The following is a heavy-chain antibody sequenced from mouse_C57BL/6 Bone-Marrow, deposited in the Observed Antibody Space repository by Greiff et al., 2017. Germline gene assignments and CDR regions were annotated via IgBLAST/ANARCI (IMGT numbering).Heavy chain of an antibody. V-gene: IGHV1-61*01. CDR1: GYTFTSYW. Sequence: QVQLQQPGAELVRPGSSVKLSCKASGYTFTSYWMDWVQQRPGQGLEWIGNIYPSDSETHYNQKFKDKATLSVDNSSSTAYLQLSSLTSEDSAVYYCARYWDGGDYWGQGTTLTVSS. J-gene: IGHJ2*01. CDR2: IYPSDSET. CDR3: ARYWDGGDY. D-gene: IGHD4-1*01.